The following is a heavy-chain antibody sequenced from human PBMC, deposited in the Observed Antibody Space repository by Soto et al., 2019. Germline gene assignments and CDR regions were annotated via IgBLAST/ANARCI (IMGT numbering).Heavy chain of an antibody. V-gene: IGHV1-2*04. CDR2: INPNSGGT. D-gene: IGHD3-10*01. CDR1: GYTFTGYY. CDR3: ARDGGTMVRGVSTFYYYYYMDV. Sequence: ASVKVSCKASGYTFTGYYMHWVRQAPGQGLEWMGWINPNSGGTNYAQKFQGWVTMTRDTSISTAYMELRRLRSDDTAVYYCARDGGTMVRGVSTFYYYYYMDVWGKGTTVTVSS. J-gene: IGHJ6*03.